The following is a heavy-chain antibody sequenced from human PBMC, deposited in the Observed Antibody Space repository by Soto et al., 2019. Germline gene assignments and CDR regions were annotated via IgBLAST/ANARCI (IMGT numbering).Heavy chain of an antibody. CDR2: ISSYNGNT. J-gene: IGHJ5*02. Sequence: GASVKVSCKSSGYTFSSYGSTYGISWVRQAPGQGLQWMGWISSYNGNTNYAQKFQGRVTMTTDTSTSTAYMELRSLRSDDTAVYYCARYCSGGSCYHNWFDPWG. D-gene: IGHD2-15*01. V-gene: IGHV1-18*01. CDR3: ARYCSGGSCYHNWFDP. CDR1: GYTFSSYGSTYG.